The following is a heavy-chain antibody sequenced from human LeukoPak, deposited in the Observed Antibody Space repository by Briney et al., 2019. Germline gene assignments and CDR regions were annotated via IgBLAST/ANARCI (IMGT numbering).Heavy chain of an antibody. D-gene: IGHD3-3*01. J-gene: IGHJ4*02. V-gene: IGHV3-7*01. CDR3: ARASGGITIFGVVSY. CDR2: IKQDGSEK. Sequence: PGGSLRLSCAAPGFTFSSYWMSWVRQAPGKGLEWVANIKQDGSEKYYVDSVKGRFTISRDNAKNSLYLQTNSLRAEDTAVYYCARASGGITIFGVVSYWGQGTLVTVSS. CDR1: GFTFSSYW.